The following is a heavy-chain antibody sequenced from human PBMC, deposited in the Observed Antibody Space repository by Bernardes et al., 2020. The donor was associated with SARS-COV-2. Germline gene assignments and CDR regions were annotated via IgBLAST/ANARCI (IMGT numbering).Heavy chain of an antibody. CDR2: INPNSGGT. Sequence: ASVKVSCKASGYTFTGYYMHWVRQAPGQGLEWMGWINPNSGGTNYAQKFQGRVTMTRDTSISTAYMELSRLRSDDTAVYYCARGRPDCSSTSCYVPDWFDPWGQGTLVTVSS. V-gene: IGHV1-2*02. D-gene: IGHD2-2*01. J-gene: IGHJ5*02. CDR3: ARGRPDCSSTSCYVPDWFDP. CDR1: GYTFTGYY.